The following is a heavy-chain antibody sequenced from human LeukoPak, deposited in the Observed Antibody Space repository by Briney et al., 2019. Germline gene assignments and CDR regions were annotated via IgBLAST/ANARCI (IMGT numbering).Heavy chain of an antibody. V-gene: IGHV3-23*01. Sequence: GGSLRLSCAASGFTFSSYGMSWVRQAPGKGLEWVSAISGSGGSTYYADSVKGRFTISRDNSKNTLYLQMNSLRAEDTAVYYCAKDQQEGPDIVVVPAADGFDPWGQGTLVTVSS. CDR1: GFTFSSYG. D-gene: IGHD2-2*01. J-gene: IGHJ5*02. CDR3: AKDQQEGPDIVVVPAADGFDP. CDR2: ISGSGGST.